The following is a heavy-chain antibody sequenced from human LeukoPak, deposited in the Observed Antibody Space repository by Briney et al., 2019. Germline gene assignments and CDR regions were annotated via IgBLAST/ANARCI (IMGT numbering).Heavy chain of an antibody. J-gene: IGHJ3*02. CDR3: ARPTSLSRDSNGYYYGGAFDI. Sequence: SETLSLTCTVSGGSISSYYWSWIRQPPGKGLEWIGYIYTSGSTNYNPSLKSRVTISVDTSKNQFSLKLSSVTAADTAVYYCARPTSLSRDSNGYYYGGAFDIWGQGTMVTVSS. CDR1: GGSISSYY. V-gene: IGHV4-4*09. D-gene: IGHD3-22*01. CDR2: IYTSGST.